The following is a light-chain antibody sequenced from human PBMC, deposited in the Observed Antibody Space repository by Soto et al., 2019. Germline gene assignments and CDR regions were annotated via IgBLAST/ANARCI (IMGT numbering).Light chain of an antibody. V-gene: IGLV2-23*01. Sequence: QSVLTKAASVSGSGGRSISISCTETSSDVGNYNVVSWYQQHPGKAPKLMIYEGTKRPSGVSNRFSGSKSGNTASLTMSGFQAENETDYYCSTYVTSRTLYGVGTGTKVTVL. J-gene: IGLJ1*01. CDR2: EGT. CDR3: STYVTSRTLYG. CDR1: SSDVGNYNV.